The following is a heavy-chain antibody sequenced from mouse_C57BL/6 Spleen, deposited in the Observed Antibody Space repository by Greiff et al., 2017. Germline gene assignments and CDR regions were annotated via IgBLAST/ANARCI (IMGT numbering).Heavy chain of an antibody. Sequence: QVQLQQPGAELVKPGASVKLSCKASGYTFTSYWMHWVKQRPGQGLEWIGMIHPNSGSTNYNEKFKSKATLTVDKSSSTAYMQRSSLTSEDSAVYYCARDYYGSSGEDYWGQGTTLTVSS. CDR1: GYTFTSYW. CDR2: IHPNSGST. J-gene: IGHJ2*01. V-gene: IGHV1-64*01. D-gene: IGHD1-1*01. CDR3: ARDYYGSSGEDY.